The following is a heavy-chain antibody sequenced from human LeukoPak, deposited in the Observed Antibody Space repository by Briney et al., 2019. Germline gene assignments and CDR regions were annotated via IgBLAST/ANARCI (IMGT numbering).Heavy chain of an antibody. CDR3: ARARLPYGPYFDS. CDR1: DDSISSGSYY. Sequence: SRTLSLTCTVSDDSISSGSYYWSWIRQPAGKGLEWIGRIYVTGTTNYNLSLKSRVTISINTSKMQFSLKLRSVTVEDTGVYYCARARLPYGPYFDSWGQGTLVTVSS. V-gene: IGHV4-61*02. CDR2: IYVTGTT. D-gene: IGHD4-17*01. J-gene: IGHJ4*02.